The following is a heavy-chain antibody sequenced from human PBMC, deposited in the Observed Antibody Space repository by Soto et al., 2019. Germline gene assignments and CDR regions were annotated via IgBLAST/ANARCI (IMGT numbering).Heavy chain of an antibody. CDR2: IDNDGSST. Sequence: PGGSLRLSCAASGFTFSSFWMHWVRQAPGKGLVWVSHIDNDGSSTNYADSVKGRFTFSRDNSKKTMYLQMNSLRAEDTAVYYCAKTTDGWFSAFEIWGQGTMVTVSS. D-gene: IGHD6-19*01. CDR3: AKTTDGWFSAFEI. V-gene: IGHV3-74*01. CDR1: GFTFSSFW. J-gene: IGHJ3*02.